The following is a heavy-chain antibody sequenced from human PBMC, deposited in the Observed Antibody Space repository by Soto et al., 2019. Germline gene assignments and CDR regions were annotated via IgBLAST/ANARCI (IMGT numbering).Heavy chain of an antibody. CDR1: GGSISGLY. Sequence: GTPSETLSLTCSVSGGSISGLYWTWARQPPGKGLEWIGWIYSSGTTNYNPALTSRVTMSVDTSKNQFSLKLTSVTAADTAMYYCARLRNRYFMDVWGRGTPVTVSS. CDR2: IYSSGTT. V-gene: IGHV4-59*08. D-gene: IGHD1-1*01. CDR3: ARLRNRYFMDV. J-gene: IGHJ6*03.